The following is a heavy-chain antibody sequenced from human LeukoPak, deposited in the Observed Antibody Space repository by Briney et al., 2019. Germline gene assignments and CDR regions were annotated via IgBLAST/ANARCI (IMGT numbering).Heavy chain of an antibody. D-gene: IGHD3-3*01. CDR3: VKVESISIFGVAPRYFDL. V-gene: IGHV3-9*01. CDR2: INWNSDNI. J-gene: IGHJ2*01. Sequence: GGSLRLSCAASGLTFDDYAMHWVRQAPGKGLEWVSGINWNSDNIVFADSVKGRFNISRDNAKKSLYLQMNSLRVDDTAFYYCVKVESISIFGVAPRYFDLWGRGTLVTVSS. CDR1: GLTFDDYA.